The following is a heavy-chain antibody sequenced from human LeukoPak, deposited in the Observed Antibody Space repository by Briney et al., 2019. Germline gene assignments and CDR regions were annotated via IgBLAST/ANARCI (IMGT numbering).Heavy chain of an antibody. J-gene: IGHJ3*02. CDR1: GYSFTSYW. CDR2: IYPGDSDT. D-gene: IGHD3-3*01. Sequence: GESLKISCKGSGYSFTSYWLGWVRQMPGKGLEWMGIIYPGDSDTRYSPSFQGQVTISADKSISTAYLQWSSLKASDTAMYYCASPTTYDFWSGFQDAFDIWGQGTMVTVSS. CDR3: ASPTTYDFWSGFQDAFDI. V-gene: IGHV5-51*01.